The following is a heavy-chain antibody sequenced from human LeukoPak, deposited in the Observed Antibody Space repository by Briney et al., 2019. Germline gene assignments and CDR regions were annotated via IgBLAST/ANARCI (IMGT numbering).Heavy chain of an antibody. Sequence: SETLSLTCTVSGGSISSYYWSWIRQPPGKGLEWIGYIYYSGSTNYNPSLKSRVTISVDTSKNQFSLKLSSVTAADTAVYYCARHLVQTTYFYYYYGMDVWGQGTTVTVSS. CDR2: IYYSGST. J-gene: IGHJ6*02. V-gene: IGHV4-59*08. CDR3: ARHLVQTTYFYYYYGMDV. D-gene: IGHD4-17*01. CDR1: GGSISSYY.